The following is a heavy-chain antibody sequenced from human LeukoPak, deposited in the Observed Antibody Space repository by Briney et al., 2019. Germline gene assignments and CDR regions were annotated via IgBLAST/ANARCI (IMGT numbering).Heavy chain of an antibody. CDR2: VRTKGNGGTT. CDR1: GFHFGDFA. D-gene: IGHD3-10*01. CDR3: CRIYSWGVFQY. V-gene: IGHV3-49*04. Sequence: GGSLRLSCTASGFHFGDFAMSWVRQAPGKGLEWVGFVRTKGNGGTTEYAASVKDRFTISRDDSASIAYLQMSSLKTEDTAVYYCCRIYSWGVFQYWGQGTLVTVSS. J-gene: IGHJ1*01.